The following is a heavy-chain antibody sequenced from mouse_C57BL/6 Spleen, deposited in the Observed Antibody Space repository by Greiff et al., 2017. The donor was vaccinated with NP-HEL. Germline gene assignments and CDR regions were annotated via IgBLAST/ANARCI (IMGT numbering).Heavy chain of an antibody. V-gene: IGHV2-2*01. J-gene: IGHJ4*01. CDR2: IWSGGST. Sequence: QVHVKQSGPGLVQPSQSLSITCTVSGFSLTSYGVHWVRQSPGKGLEWLGVIWSGGSTDYNAAFISRLSISKDNSKSQVFFKMNSLQADDTAIYYCARKGSKLGRDAMDYWGQGTSVTVSS. CDR1: GFSLTSYG. CDR3: ARKGSKLGRDAMDY. D-gene: IGHD4-1*01.